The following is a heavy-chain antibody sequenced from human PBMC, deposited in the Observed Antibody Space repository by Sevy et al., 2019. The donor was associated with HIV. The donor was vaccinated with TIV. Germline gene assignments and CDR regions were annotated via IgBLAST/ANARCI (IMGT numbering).Heavy chain of an antibody. CDR1: GFTFSDHG. Sequence: GGSLRLSCAASGFTFSDHGMHWVRQAPGKGLDWVAVRSYDGNNRYYADSVKGRFTISRDNSKNTLYLQMDSVRPKDTAVYYCAKEDYGGNLPNYFASWGQGTRVTVSS. V-gene: IGHV3-30*18. CDR2: RSYDGNNR. D-gene: IGHD4-17*01. J-gene: IGHJ4*02. CDR3: AKEDYGGNLPNYFAS.